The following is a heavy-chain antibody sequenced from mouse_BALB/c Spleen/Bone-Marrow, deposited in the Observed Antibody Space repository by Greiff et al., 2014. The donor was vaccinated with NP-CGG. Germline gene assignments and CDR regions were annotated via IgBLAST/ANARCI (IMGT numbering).Heavy chain of an antibody. J-gene: IGHJ2*01. V-gene: IGHV14-3*02. CDR2: IDPANGNT. D-gene: IGHD1-1*01. Sequence: VQLQQSGAELVKPGASVKLSCTASGFNIKDTYMHWVKQRPEQGLEWIGRIDPANGNTKYDPKFQGKATIIADTSSNTAYLQLSSLTSEDTAVYYCANYYYGYYFDSWGQGTTLTVSS. CDR1: GFNIKDTY. CDR3: ANYYYGYYFDS.